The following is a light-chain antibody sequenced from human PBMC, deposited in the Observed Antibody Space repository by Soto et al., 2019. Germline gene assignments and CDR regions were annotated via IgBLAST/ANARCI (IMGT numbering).Light chain of an antibody. J-gene: IGLJ1*01. CDR2: EVN. CDR3: SSYAGSSNV. CDR1: ISDVGTYTR. V-gene: IGLV2-23*02. Sequence: QYVLTQPASVSGSPGQSITISCTGTISDVGTYTRVSWYQQHPGKAPKLVIYEVNKRPAGVSKRFSGSKSGDTASLTISGLQAEDEADYYCSSYAGSSNVFGTGTKVTVL.